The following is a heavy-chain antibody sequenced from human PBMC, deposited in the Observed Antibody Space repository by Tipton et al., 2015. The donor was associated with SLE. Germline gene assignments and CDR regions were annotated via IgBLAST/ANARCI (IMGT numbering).Heavy chain of an antibody. V-gene: IGHV4-34*01. CDR2: INHSGST. CDR1: GGSFSGYY. D-gene: IGHD6-25*01. CDR3: ARRRGGPWYFDL. Sequence: GLVKPSETLSLTCAVYGGSFSGYYWSWIRQPPGKGLEWIGEINHSGSTNYNPSLKSRVTISLDTSKNQFSLKLSSVTAADTAVYYCARRRGGPWYFDLWGRGTLVTVSS. J-gene: IGHJ2*01.